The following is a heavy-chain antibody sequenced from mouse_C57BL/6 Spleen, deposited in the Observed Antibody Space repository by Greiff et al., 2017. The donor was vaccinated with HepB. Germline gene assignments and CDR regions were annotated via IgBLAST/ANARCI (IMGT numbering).Heavy chain of an antibody. Sequence: QVQLKQPGAELVRPGTSVKLSCKASGYTFTSYWMHWVKQRPGQGLEWIGVIDPSDSYTNYNQKFKGKATLTVDTSSSTAYMQLSSLTSEDSAVYYCARYLPYGNFPYWGQGTLVTVSA. V-gene: IGHV1-59*01. CDR2: IDPSDSYT. D-gene: IGHD2-1*01. CDR3: ARYLPYGNFPY. CDR1: GYTFTSYW. J-gene: IGHJ3*01.